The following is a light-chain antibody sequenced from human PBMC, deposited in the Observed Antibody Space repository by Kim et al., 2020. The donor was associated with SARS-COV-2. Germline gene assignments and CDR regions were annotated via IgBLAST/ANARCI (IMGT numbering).Light chain of an antibody. CDR3: NSRDSNDNVV. CDR2: GKN. V-gene: IGLV3-19*01. CDR1: SLRTYY. J-gene: IGLJ2*01. Sequence: SSELTQDPAVSVALGQTVRITCQGDSLRTYYATWYQQKPGQAPMVVIYGKNNRPSGIPDQFSGSSSGNTASLTITGTQAGDEADYYCNSRDSNDNVVFGGGTQLTVL.